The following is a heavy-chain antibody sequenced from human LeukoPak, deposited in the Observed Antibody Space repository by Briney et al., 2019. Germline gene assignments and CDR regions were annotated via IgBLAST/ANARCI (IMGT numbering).Heavy chain of an antibody. D-gene: IGHD5-24*01. CDR1: GFTVSSNY. CDR3: ARKMAL. Sequence: GGSLRLSCAASGFTVSSNYMSWIRQAPGKGLEWLSYIDGSSRSIYYSDSVKGRFTVSRDNAKNSVFLQLNSLRDEDTAMYFCARKMALWGRGTLVTVSS. CDR2: IDGSSRSI. J-gene: IGHJ4*02. V-gene: IGHV3-48*02.